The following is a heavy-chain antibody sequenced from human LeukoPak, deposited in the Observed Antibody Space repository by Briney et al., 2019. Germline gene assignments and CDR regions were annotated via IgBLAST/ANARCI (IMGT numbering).Heavy chain of an antibody. CDR1: GFTFSSYA. CDR2: ISGSGGST. CDR3: ARGRGSYSFDY. Sequence: PGGSLRLSCAASGFTFSSYAMSWVRQAPGKGLEWVSAISGSGGSTYYADSVKGRFTISRDNAKNSLSLQMNSLRVEDTAVYYCARGRGSYSFDYWGQGTLVTVSS. V-gene: IGHV3-23*01. J-gene: IGHJ4*02. D-gene: IGHD1-26*01.